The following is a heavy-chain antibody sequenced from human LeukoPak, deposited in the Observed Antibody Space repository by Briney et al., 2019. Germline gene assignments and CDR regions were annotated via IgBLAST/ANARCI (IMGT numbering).Heavy chain of an antibody. CDR2: ISSSSSYI. CDR1: GFTFSSYS. Sequence: GGSLRLSCAASGFTFSSYSMNWVRQAPGKGLEWVSSISSSSSYIYYADSVKGRFTISRDNAKNSLYLQMNSLRAEDTAVYYCARGRPVLQLLWGAFDIWGQGTMVTVSS. J-gene: IGHJ3*02. D-gene: IGHD1-7*01. V-gene: IGHV3-21*01. CDR3: ARGRPVLQLLWGAFDI.